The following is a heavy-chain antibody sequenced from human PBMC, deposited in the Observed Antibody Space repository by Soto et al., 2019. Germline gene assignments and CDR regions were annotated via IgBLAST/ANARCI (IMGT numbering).Heavy chain of an antibody. CDR3: EIDYGVFCTGYPEGGFDY. CDR2: IKQDGSET. Sequence: EVQLVESGGALVQPGGSLRLSCAASGFTFSSYWMSWVRQAPGKGLEWVANIKQDGSETYYVDSVKGRFINSRDNAKNSLYLKVNSRGAEDTAVYYCEIDYGVFCTGYPEGGFDYWGQGILVSVSS. CDR1: GFTFSSYW. D-gene: IGHD3-3*01. V-gene: IGHV3-7*01. J-gene: IGHJ4*02.